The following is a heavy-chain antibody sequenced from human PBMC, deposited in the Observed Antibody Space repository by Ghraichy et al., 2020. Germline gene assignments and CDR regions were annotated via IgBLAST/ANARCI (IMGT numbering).Heavy chain of an antibody. J-gene: IGHJ4*02. Sequence: ASVKVSCKASGYTFTSYGISWVRQAPGQGLEWMGWISAYNGNTNYAQKLQGRVTMTTDTSTSTAYMELRSLRSDDTAVYYCARGCPYYDFWSGYHPIDYWGQGTLVTVSS. CDR1: GYTFTSYG. D-gene: IGHD3-3*01. V-gene: IGHV1-18*01. CDR3: ARGCPYYDFWSGYHPIDY. CDR2: ISAYNGNT.